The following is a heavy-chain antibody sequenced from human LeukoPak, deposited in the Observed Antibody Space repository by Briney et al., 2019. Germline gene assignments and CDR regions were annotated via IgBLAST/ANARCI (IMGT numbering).Heavy chain of an antibody. D-gene: IGHD5-18*01. Sequence: SETLSLTCTVSGGSISSYYWSWIRQPPGKGLEWIGYIYYSGSTNYNPSLKSRVTISVDTSKNQFSLKLSSVTAADTAVHYCARSGYSYGWDYFDYWGQGTLVTVSS. V-gene: IGHV4-59*01. CDR1: GGSISSYY. J-gene: IGHJ4*02. CDR3: ARSGYSYGWDYFDY. CDR2: IYYSGST.